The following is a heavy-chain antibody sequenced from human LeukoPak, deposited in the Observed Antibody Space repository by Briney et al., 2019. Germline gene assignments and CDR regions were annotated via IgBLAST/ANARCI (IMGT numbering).Heavy chain of an antibody. J-gene: IGHJ4*02. CDR3: ARDSIAARPIDY. D-gene: IGHD6-6*01. V-gene: IGHV3-23*01. CDR1: GFTFSSYA. Sequence: PGGSLRLSCAASGFTFSSYAMSWVRQAPGKGLEWVSAISGSGGSTYCADSVKGRFTISRDNSKNTLYLQMNSLRAEDTAVYYCARDSIAARPIDYWGQGTLVTVSS. CDR2: ISGSGGST.